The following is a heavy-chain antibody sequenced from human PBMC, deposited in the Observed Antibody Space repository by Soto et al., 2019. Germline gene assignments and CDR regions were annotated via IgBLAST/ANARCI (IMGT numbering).Heavy chain of an antibody. Sequence: EVQLLESGGGLVQPGGSLRLSCAASGFTFSSYAMNWVRQAPGTGLEWVSVISGSGDSTYYADSVKGRFTISRDNSKNTLYLQMNSRRAEDTAVYYCARRNSGWYFELWGRGTLVTVSS. CDR1: GFTFSSYA. J-gene: IGHJ2*01. CDR2: ISGSGDST. V-gene: IGHV3-23*01. CDR3: ARRNSGWYFEL. D-gene: IGHD4-4*01.